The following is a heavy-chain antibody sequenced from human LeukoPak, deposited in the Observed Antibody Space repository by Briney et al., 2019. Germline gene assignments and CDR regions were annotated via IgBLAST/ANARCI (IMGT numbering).Heavy chain of an antibody. CDR2: IYHSGST. CDR1: NYSISRGYY. V-gene: IGHV4-38-2*01. J-gene: IGHJ4*02. CDR3: ARRLQQLGAFDY. D-gene: IGHD6-13*01. Sequence: SETLSLTCAVSNYSISRGYYWGWIRQPPGKGLELIGNIYHSGSTYYNPSLKSRVTISVDTSKNQFSLKLSSVTAADTAVYYCARRLQQLGAFDYWGPGTLVTVSA.